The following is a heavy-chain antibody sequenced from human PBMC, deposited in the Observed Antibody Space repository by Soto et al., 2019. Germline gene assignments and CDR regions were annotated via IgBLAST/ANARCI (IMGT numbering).Heavy chain of an antibody. J-gene: IGHJ6*02. CDR3: ARGPNDSSGYYYYGMDV. D-gene: IGHD3-22*01. CDR1: GGSISSYY. CDR2: IYTSGST. Sequence: PSETLSLTCTVSGGSISSYYWSWIRQPAGKGLEWIGRIYTSGSTNYNPSLKSRVTMSVDTSKNQFSLKLSSVTAADTAVYYCARGPNDSSGYYYYGMDVWGQGTTVTVS. V-gene: IGHV4-4*07.